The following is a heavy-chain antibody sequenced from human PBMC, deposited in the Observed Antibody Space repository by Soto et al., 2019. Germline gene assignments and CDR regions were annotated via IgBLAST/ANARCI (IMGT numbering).Heavy chain of an antibody. CDR3: ARLINYDILTGYYTCFDP. V-gene: IGHV1-69*13. D-gene: IGHD3-9*01. Sequence: SVKVSCKASGGTFSSYAISWVRQAPGQGLEWMGGIIPIFGTANYAQKFQGRVTITADESTSTAYMELSSLRSEDTAVYYCARLINYDILTGYYTCFDPWGQGTLVTVSS. J-gene: IGHJ5*02. CDR2: IIPIFGTA. CDR1: GGTFSSYA.